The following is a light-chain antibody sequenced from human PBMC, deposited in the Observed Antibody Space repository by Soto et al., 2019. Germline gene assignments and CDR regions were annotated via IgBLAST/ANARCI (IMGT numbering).Light chain of an antibody. V-gene: IGLV1-51*01. Sequence: QSVLTKPLSVCAAPGQKVTISCSGSSSNIGNNYVSWYQQLPGTAPKLLIYDNNKRPSGIPDRFSGSKSGTSATLGITVLQTGDEADYYCGTWDSSLSAGVFGTGTKVTVL. CDR3: GTWDSSLSAGV. J-gene: IGLJ1*01. CDR2: DNN. CDR1: SSNIGNNY.